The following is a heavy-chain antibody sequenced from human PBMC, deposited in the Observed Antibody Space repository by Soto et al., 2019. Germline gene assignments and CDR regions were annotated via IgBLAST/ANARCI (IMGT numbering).Heavy chain of an antibody. V-gene: IGHV3-74*01. J-gene: IGHJ4*02. CDR1: GFTFSRNW. Sequence: GGSLRLSCEASGFTFSRNWMHWVRQVPGKGLVWVSRINSDGSGTSYADSVKGRFTISRDNAKNTLYLQMNSLRAEDTAVYYCARYEYSSSYYFDYWGQGTLVTVSS. CDR2: INSDGSGT. CDR3: ARYEYSSSYYFDY. D-gene: IGHD6-6*01.